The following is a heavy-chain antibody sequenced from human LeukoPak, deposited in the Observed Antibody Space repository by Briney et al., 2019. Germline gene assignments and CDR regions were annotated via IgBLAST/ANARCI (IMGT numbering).Heavy chain of an antibody. CDR1: GGSISSSNYY. CDR2: IYSSGSS. V-gene: IGHV4-39*01. Sequence: PSETLSLTCTVSGGSISSSNYYWGCIRQPPGKGLEWIGSIYSSGSSHYNPSLKSRVTISVDTSKNQFSLKLRSVTAADTAVYYCARRPMVRGRNFDIWGQGTLVTLSS. D-gene: IGHD3-10*01. CDR3: ARRPMVRGRNFDI. J-gene: IGHJ4*02.